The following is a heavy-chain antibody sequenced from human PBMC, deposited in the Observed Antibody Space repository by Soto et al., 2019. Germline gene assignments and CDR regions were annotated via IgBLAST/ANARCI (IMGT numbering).Heavy chain of an antibody. CDR1: GGTFTNYA. CDR2: VIPIFNTP. J-gene: IGHJ3*01. CDR3: TRSSREVCVSVL. V-gene: IGHV1-69*06. D-gene: IGHD6-19*01. Sequence: SVKVSCKASGGTFTNYAFSWVRQAPGQGLEWMGGVIPIFNTPVYAQKFQGRVTISAVMSTNTVHMELSSLRPDDTAYYYCTRSSREVCVSVLWGQGTKVTVSS.